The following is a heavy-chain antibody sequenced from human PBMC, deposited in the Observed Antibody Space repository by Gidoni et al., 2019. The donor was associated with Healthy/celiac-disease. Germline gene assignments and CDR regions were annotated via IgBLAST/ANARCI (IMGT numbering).Heavy chain of an antibody. Sequence: QVQLVQSGGELKKPGASVKVYCKASDYTFTSYGINWVRQAPGQGLEWMGWISAYNGNTNYAQNLQGRVTMTTDTSTSTAYMELRSLRSDDTAVYYCARVRFDILTAYYTFMDVWGQGTTVTVSS. CDR1: DYTFTSYG. CDR3: ARVRFDILTAYYTFMDV. V-gene: IGHV1-18*01. CDR2: ISAYNGNT. D-gene: IGHD3-9*01. J-gene: IGHJ6*02.